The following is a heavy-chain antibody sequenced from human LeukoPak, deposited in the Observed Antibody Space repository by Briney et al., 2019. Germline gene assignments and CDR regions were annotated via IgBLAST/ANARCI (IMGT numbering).Heavy chain of an antibody. CDR1: GFTFSSYW. Sequence: GGSLRLSCAVSGFTFSSYWMTWVRQAPGKGLEWVAKIKEDGSEKYYVDSVKGRFTVSRDNVKNSLFLQMNSLRVEDTAAYYCARLHSAVYYGDAFDIWGQGTMVTVSS. V-gene: IGHV3-7*03. CDR3: ARLHSAVYYGDAFDI. J-gene: IGHJ3*02. CDR2: IKEDGSEK. D-gene: IGHD3-10*01.